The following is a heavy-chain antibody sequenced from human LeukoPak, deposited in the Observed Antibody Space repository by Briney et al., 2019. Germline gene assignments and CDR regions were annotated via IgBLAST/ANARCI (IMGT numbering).Heavy chain of an antibody. J-gene: IGHJ4*02. CDR2: ISHSGNT. V-gene: IGHV4-4*02. D-gene: IGHD2-15*01. Sequence: EWIGEISHSGNTKYNPSLKGRVIISMDKSKNQFSLEVNSVTAADTAVYYCARSAGYWGLDYWGQGTLVTVSS. CDR3: ARSAGYWGLDY.